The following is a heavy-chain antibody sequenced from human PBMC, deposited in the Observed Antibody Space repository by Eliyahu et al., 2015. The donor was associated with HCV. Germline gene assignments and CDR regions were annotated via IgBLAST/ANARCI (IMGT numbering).Heavy chain of an antibody. Sequence: QVQLVESGGGVVQPGGSLXLSXAASGFTFSNYGMHWVRQGPGTGLEWVTFIRYDGRDKYYVDSVKGRFSISRDNSKNTLYLQMNSLRVEDTAFYYCAKDSISGDSGPDHWGQGTLVTVSS. CDR2: IRYDGRDK. CDR3: AKDSISGDSGPDH. J-gene: IGHJ4*02. V-gene: IGHV3-30*02. D-gene: IGHD4-17*01. CDR1: GFTFSNYG.